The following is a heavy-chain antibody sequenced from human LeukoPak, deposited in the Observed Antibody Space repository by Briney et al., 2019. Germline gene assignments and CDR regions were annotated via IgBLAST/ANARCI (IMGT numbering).Heavy chain of an antibody. V-gene: IGHV1-2*02. J-gene: IGHJ6*02. Sequence: ASVKVSCKASGYTLTGYYMHWVRQAPGQGLEWMGWINPNSGGTKYAQKFQGRVTMSRDASIITGYMELSRLRSDDTAVYYCARVAGVGGVHYGMDVWGEGTTVTV. D-gene: IGHD6-13*01. CDR2: INPNSGGT. CDR1: GYTLTGYY. CDR3: ARVAGVGGVHYGMDV.